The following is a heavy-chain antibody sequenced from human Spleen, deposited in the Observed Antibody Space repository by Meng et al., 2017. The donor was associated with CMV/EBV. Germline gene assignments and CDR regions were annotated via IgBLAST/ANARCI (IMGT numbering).Heavy chain of an antibody. CDR2: ISSHSGDT. Sequence: ASVKVSCKASGYTITTYGLSWVRQAPGQGLEWMGWISSHSGDTNYAPKVQGRVTMTTDTSTNTAYMELRSLRSDDTAIYYCVREYCGGDCSFANFYFDNWGRGTLVTVSS. D-gene: IGHD2-21*01. V-gene: IGHV1-18*01. J-gene: IGHJ4*02. CDR3: VREYCGGDCSFANFYFDN. CDR1: GYTITTYG.